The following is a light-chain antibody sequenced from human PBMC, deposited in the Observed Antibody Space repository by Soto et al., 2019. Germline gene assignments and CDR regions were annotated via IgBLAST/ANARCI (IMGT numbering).Light chain of an antibody. CDR3: SSYAGSYKYV. CDR2: EVT. J-gene: IGLJ1*01. Sequence: QSVLTEPPSASGPPGQSVTISCTGTSSDVGGYNYVSWYQQHPGKAPKLMIYEVTKRPSGVPDRFSASKSDNTASLTVSGLQAEDEADYYCSSYAGSYKYVFGSGTKVTVL. CDR1: SSDVGGYNY. V-gene: IGLV2-8*01.